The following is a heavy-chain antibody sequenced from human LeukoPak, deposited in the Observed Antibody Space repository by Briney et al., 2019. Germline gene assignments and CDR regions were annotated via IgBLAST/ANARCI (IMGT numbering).Heavy chain of an antibody. D-gene: IGHD6-19*01. CDR1: GFTFSSYW. CDR3: ARLPHYSSGWTPFDY. Sequence: PGGSLRLSCAASGFTFSSYWMHWVRQAPGKGLVWVSRINSDGSSTSYADSVKGRFTISRDNAKNTLYLQMNSLRAEDTAVYFCARLPHYSSGWTPFDYWGQGALVTVSS. J-gene: IGHJ4*02. V-gene: IGHV3-74*01. CDR2: INSDGSST.